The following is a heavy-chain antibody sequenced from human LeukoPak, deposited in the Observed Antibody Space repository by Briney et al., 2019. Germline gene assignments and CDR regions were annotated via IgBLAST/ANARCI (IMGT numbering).Heavy chain of an antibody. CDR1: GGTFSSYA. D-gene: IGHD6-13*01. V-gene: IGHV1-69*06. Sequence: ASVKVSCKAPGGTFSSYAISWVRQAPGQGLEWMGGIIPIFGTANYAQKFQGRVTITADKSTSTAYMELSSLRSEDTAVYYCARKAAAANTFDYWGQGTLVTVSS. CDR3: ARKAAAANTFDY. J-gene: IGHJ4*02. CDR2: IIPIFGTA.